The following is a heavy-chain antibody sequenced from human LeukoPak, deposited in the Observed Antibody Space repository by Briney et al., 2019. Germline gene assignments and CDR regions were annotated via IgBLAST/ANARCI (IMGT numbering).Heavy chain of an antibody. D-gene: IGHD7-27*01. CDR2: INHSGST. CDR1: GVSISSSNSY. CDR3: ASRKLGNDY. V-gene: IGHV4-39*07. Sequence: SETLSLTCTVSGVSISSSNSYWGWIRQPPGKGLEWIGEINHSGSTNYSPSLKSRVTISADTSQNQFSLKLSSVTAADTAVYYCASRKLGNDYWGQGTLVTVSS. J-gene: IGHJ4*02.